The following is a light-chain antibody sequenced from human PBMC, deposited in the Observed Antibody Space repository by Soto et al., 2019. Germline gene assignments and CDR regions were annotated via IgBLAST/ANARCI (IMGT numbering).Light chain of an antibody. CDR3: CPYAGSQIHYV. J-gene: IGLJ1*01. CDR1: SSDVGGYNH. Sequence: QSVLTQPRSVSGSPGQSVTISCTGTSSDVGGYNHVSWYQQHPGKAPKLVIFDVTYRPSGVPDRFSGSKSGNTASLTISGLQPEDEADYYCCPYAGSQIHYVFGSGTKVTVL. CDR2: DVT. V-gene: IGLV2-11*01.